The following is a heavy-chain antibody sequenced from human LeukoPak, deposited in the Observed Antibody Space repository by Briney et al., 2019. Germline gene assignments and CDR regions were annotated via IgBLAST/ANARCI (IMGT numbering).Heavy chain of an antibody. J-gene: IGHJ4*02. CDR1: GFTFSDYW. D-gene: IGHD2-2*01. CDR3: ARWRGSTNERSDY. CDR2: IKQDGSAK. Sequence: GGSVSLPCTACGFTFSDYWMTWARQATGKGREWVANIKQDGSAKYYVDSVKGPFTISRDNAKNSLYLQMASLRVEDTATYNCARWRGSTNERSDYWGQGTLVTVSS. V-gene: IGHV3-7*01.